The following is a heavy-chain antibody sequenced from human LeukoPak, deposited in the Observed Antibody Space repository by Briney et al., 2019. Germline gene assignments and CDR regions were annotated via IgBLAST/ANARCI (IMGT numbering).Heavy chain of an antibody. CDR1: GGSFSGYY. Sequence: SETLSLTCAVYGGSFSGYYWSWIRQPPGKGLEWIGEINHSGSTNYNPSLKSRVTISVDTSKNQFSLKLSSVTAADTAVYYCARPPLIGLNDAFDIWGQGTMVTVSS. V-gene: IGHV4-34*01. CDR2: INHSGST. J-gene: IGHJ3*02. CDR3: ARPPLIGLNDAFDI.